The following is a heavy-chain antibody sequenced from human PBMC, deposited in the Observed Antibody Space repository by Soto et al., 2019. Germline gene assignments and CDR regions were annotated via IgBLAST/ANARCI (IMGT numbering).Heavy chain of an antibody. CDR3: VKGVLYYYGMDV. CDR1: GFTFSSYG. J-gene: IGHJ6*01. CDR2: ISYDGSNK. V-gene: IGHV3-30*18. Sequence: QVQLVESGGGVVQPGRSLRLSCAASGFTFSSYGMHWVRQAPGKGLEWVAVISYDGSNKYYADSVKGRFTISRDNSKNTLYLQMNSLRAEDTAVYYCVKGVLYYYGMDVWGQGTTVTVSS. D-gene: IGHD3-16*01.